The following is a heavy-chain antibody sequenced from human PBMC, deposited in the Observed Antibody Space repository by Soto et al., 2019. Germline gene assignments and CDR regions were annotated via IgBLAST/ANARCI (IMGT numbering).Heavy chain of an antibody. V-gene: IGHV5-51*01. J-gene: IGHJ5*02. Sequence: GESLKISCKGSGYSFTSYWIAWVRQMPGKGLEWMGIIYPGDSDTRYSPSFQGQVTISADKSISNAYLKWSSLKASDTARYYCARHDSKYYDFWSGYEPFIPWGQGTLVTVSS. CDR1: GYSFTSYW. CDR2: IYPGDSDT. CDR3: ARHDSKYYDFWSGYEPFIP. D-gene: IGHD3-3*01.